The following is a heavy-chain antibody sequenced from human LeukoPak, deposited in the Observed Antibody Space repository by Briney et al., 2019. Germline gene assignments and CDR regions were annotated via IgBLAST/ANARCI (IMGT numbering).Heavy chain of an antibody. CDR1: GGSFSGYY. J-gene: IGHJ4*02. CDR2: INHSGST. CDR3: ARRSRARFTSYFDY. D-gene: IGHD3-16*01. Sequence: TSETLSLTCAVYGGSFSGYYWSWIRQPPGKGLEWIGEINHSGSTNYNPSLKSRVTISVDTSKNQFSLKLSSVTAADTAVYYCARRSRARFTSYFDYWGQGTLVTVSS. V-gene: IGHV4-34*01.